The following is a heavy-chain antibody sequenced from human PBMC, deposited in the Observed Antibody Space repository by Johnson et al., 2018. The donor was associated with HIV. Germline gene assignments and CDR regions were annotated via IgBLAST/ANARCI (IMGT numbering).Heavy chain of an antibody. J-gene: IGHJ3*02. V-gene: IGHV3-7*04. CDR1: GFTFSSYW. CDR2: IKQDGSEK. CDR3: ASEAWPDIVGAADDAFDI. D-gene: IGHD1-26*01. Sequence: EKLVESGGGVVQPGRSPRLACAASGFTFSSYWMSWVRQAPGKGLEWVANIKQDGSEKYYVDSVKGRFNIPRNNAKNSLYLQMNSLRAEDTAVYYWASEAWPDIVGAADDAFDIWGQGTMVTVSS.